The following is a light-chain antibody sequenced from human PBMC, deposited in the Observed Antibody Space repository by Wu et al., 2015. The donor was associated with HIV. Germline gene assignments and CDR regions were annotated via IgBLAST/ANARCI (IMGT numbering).Light chain of an antibody. CDR2: VAS. CDR1: QYINRY. J-gene: IGKJ2*01. CDR3: QQSYSFPYT. V-gene: IGKV1-39*01. Sequence: DNQMTQSPSSLSASVGDTVTITCRTSQYINRYLNWYQHKPGEAPKLLIYVASSLQSGVPSRFSGSGSGTDFTLTISSLQPEDVATYYCQQSYSFPYTFGRGTKLEIK.